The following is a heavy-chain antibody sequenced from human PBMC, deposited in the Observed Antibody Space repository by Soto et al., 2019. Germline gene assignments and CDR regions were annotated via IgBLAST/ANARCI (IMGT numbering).Heavy chain of an antibody. Sequence: SVKVSCKASGYTFTSYAMHWVRQAPGQRLEWMGWINAGNGNTKYSQKFQGRVTITRDTSASTAYMELSSLRSEDTAVYYCARGSDSSGYYTYWGQGTLVTVSS. CDR2: INAGNGNT. CDR1: GYTFTSYA. D-gene: IGHD3-22*01. V-gene: IGHV1-3*01. CDR3: ARGSDSSGYYTY. J-gene: IGHJ4*02.